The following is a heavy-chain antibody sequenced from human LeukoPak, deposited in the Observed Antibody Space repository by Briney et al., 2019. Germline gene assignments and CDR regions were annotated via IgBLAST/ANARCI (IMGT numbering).Heavy chain of an antibody. CDR1: GFTFGSYA. J-gene: IGHJ3*02. V-gene: IGHV3-30-3*01. D-gene: IGHD3-22*01. Sequence: PGGSLRLSCAASGFTFGSYAMHWVRQAPGKGLEWVAVISYDGSNKYYADSVKGRFTISRDNSKNTLYLQMNSLRAEDTAVYYCARNYYDSSGHTGDAFDIWGQGTMVTVSS. CDR2: ISYDGSNK. CDR3: ARNYYDSSGHTGDAFDI.